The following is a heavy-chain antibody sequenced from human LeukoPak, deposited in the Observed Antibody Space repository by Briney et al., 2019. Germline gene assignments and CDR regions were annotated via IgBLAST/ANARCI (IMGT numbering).Heavy chain of an antibody. Sequence: GGSLRLSCAASGFTFSSVSMSWVRQAPGKGLEWLSAITGSDDATYHADSVKGRFTISRDRSKNTLYLEMNGLRAEDTAVYHCAKSRSVADAFDIWGRGAMVTVSS. V-gene: IGHV3-23*01. CDR2: ITGSDDAT. CDR3: AKSRSVADAFDI. CDR1: GFTFSSVS. J-gene: IGHJ3*02. D-gene: IGHD6-19*01.